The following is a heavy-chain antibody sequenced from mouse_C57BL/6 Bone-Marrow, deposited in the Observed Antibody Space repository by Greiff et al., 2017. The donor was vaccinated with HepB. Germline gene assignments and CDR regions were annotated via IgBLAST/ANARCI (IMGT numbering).Heavy chain of an antibody. Sequence: EVQLQQSGPELVKPGASVKMSCKASGYTFTDYNMHWVKQSHGKSLEWIGYINPNNGGTSYNQKFKGKATLTVNKSSSTAYMVLRSLTSEDSAVYYCGRQGRGWLLGGGGQGTTLTVSS. V-gene: IGHV1-22*01. D-gene: IGHD2-3*01. J-gene: IGHJ2*01. CDR3: GRQGRGWLLGG. CDR1: GYTFTDYN. CDR2: INPNNGGT.